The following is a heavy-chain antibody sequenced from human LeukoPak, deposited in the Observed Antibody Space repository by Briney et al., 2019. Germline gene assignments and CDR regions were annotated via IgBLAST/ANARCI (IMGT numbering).Heavy chain of an antibody. J-gene: IGHJ3*02. CDR2: IYTSGST. V-gene: IGHV4-61*02. CDR1: GGSISSGSYY. Sequence: SETLSLTCTVSGGSISSGSYYWSWIRQPAGKGLEWIGRIYTSGSTNYNPSLKSRVTISVDTSKNQFSLKLSSVTAADTAVYYCARAFDSSGRSDAFDIWGQGTMVTVSS. CDR3: ARAFDSSGRSDAFDI. D-gene: IGHD3-22*01.